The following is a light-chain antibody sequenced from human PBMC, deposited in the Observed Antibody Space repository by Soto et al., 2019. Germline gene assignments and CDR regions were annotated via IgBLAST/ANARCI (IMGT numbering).Light chain of an antibody. CDR3: QQYGSSPPRFT. CDR1: QSVSSSY. Sequence: EIVLTQSPGTLSLSPGERATLSCRASQSVSSSYLAWYQQKPGQAPRLLIYGASSRATGIPDRFSGSGSGTDFTLTISRLKPEDFAMYYCQQYGSSPPRFTFGPGTKVAIK. CDR2: GAS. J-gene: IGKJ3*01. V-gene: IGKV3-20*01.